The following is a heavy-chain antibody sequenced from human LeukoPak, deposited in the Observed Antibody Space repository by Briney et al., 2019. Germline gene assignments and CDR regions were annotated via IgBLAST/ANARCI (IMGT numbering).Heavy chain of an antibody. D-gene: IGHD3-16*01. CDR2: INPNSGGT. Sequence: ASVKVSCKASGYTSTGYYMHWVRQAPGQGLEWMGRINPNSGGTNYAQKFQGRVTMTRDTSISTAYMELSRLRSDDTAVYYCATLKGGPKNWYFDLWGRGTLVTVSS. J-gene: IGHJ2*01. CDR1: GYTSTGYY. CDR3: ATLKGGPKNWYFDL. V-gene: IGHV1-2*06.